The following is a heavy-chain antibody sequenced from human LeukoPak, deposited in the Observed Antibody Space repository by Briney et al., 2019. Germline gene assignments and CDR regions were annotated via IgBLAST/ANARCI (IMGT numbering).Heavy chain of an antibody. J-gene: IGHJ4*02. CDR1: GCTFTSYA. D-gene: IGHD3-22*01. CDR3: ARAPWLNYYDSSGYPDY. V-gene: IGHV1-3*01. CDR2: INAGNGNT. Sequence: ASVKVSCKASGCTFTSYAMHWVRQAPGQRLEWMGWINAGNGNTKYSQKFQGRVTITRDTSASTAYMELSSLRSEDTAVYYCARAPWLNYYDSSGYPDYWGQGTLVTVSS.